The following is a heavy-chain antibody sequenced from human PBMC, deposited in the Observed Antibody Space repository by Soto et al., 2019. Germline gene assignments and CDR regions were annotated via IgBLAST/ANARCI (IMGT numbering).Heavy chain of an antibody. CDR1: RDSVSIARYS. J-gene: IGHJ4*02. CDR3: ARDIRGYSRAFDY. D-gene: IGHD5-18*01. CDR2: IYSSGST. Sequence: SDSLALSCTVCRDSVSIARYSWTWIRQPPGKGLEWIGHIYSSGSTKYNPSLQSRVTISLDTSSNQFSLELTSVTAADTAIYYCARDIRGYSRAFDYWGQATLVTVSS. V-gene: IGHV4-61*01.